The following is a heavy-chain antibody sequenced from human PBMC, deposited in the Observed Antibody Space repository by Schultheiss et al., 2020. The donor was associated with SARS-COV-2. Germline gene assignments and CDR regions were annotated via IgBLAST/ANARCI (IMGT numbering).Heavy chain of an antibody. V-gene: IGHV3-23*01. D-gene: IGHD1-26*01. J-gene: IGHJ4*02. Sequence: LSLTCAVYGGSFSGYYWSWIRQAPGKGLEWVSAISGSGGSTYYADSVKGRFTISRDNSKNTLYLQMNSLRAEDTAVYYCAKDPYSSGSYFDYWGQGTLVTVSS. CDR2: ISGSGGST. CDR1: GGSFSGYY. CDR3: AKDPYSSGSYFDY.